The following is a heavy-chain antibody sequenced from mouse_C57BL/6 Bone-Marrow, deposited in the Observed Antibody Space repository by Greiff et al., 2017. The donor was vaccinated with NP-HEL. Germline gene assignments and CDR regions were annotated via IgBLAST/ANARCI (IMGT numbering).Heavy chain of an antibody. D-gene: IGHD1-1*01. CDR1: GFSLTSYG. V-gene: IGHV2-5*01. J-gene: IGHJ1*03. CDR2: IWRGGST. CDR3: AKNWGTVVATYWYFDV. Sequence: VKLLESGPGLVQPSQSLSITCTVSGFSLTSYGVHWVRQSPGKGLEWLGVIWRGGSTDYNAAFMSRLSITKDNSKSQVFFKMNSLQADDTAIYYCAKNWGTVVATYWYFDVWGTGTTVTVSS.